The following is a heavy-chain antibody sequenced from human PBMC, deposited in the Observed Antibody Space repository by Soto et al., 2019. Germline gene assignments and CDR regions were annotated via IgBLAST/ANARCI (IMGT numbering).Heavy chain of an antibody. J-gene: IGHJ6*02. CDR3: ARSKPTSLNYYYYYGMDV. CDR2: INPNSGGT. CDR1: GYTFTGYY. Sequence: SVKVSCKASGYTFTGYYMHWVRQAPGQGLEWMGWINPNSGGTNYAQKFQGWVTMTRDTSISTAYMELSRLRSDDTAVCYCARSKPTSLNYYYYYGMDVWGQGTTVTVSS. V-gene: IGHV1-2*04. D-gene: IGHD1-1*01.